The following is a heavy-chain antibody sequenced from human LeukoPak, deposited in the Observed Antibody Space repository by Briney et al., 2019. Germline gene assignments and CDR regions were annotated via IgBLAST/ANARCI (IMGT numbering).Heavy chain of an antibody. D-gene: IGHD3-22*01. CDR1: GGSISSYY. V-gene: IGHV4-59*12. Sequence: SETLSLTCTVSGGSISSYYWSWIRQPPGKGLEWIGFIYDSGSTNYNSSLKSRVTISVDTSKNQFSLKLSSVTAADTAVYYCVRVKIYDSRDFDYWGQGTLVTVSS. CDR3: VRVKIYDSRDFDY. CDR2: IYDSGST. J-gene: IGHJ4*02.